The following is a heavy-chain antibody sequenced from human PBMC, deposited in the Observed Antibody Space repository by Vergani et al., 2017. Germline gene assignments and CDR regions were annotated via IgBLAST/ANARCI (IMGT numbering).Heavy chain of an antibody. V-gene: IGHV3-23*01. CDR3: VRDVRVSRT. CDR1: GFSFPGYA. CDR2: VSGSSATP. J-gene: IGHJ3*01. Sequence: EVQLLESGGGLVQPGGSLRLSCEASGFSFPGYAMSWVRQAPGKGLEWVSSVSGSSATPYYADSVKGRFTIYRDNAKNSLYLDMSSLRAEDTAVYYCVRDVRVSRTWGQGTLVAVSS.